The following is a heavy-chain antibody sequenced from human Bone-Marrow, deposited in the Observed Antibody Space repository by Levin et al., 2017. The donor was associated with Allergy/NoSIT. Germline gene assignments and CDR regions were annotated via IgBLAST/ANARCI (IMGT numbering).Heavy chain of an antibody. CDR1: SGSIRDYY. Sequence: SCTVSSGSIRDYYWSWIRQPPGKGLEWIGYIHHSGATNYNPSLNSRVTISMDTSKDQFSLKLSSLTAADTAIYYCTGDSNYAWFFTWGQGVLVTVSS. J-gene: IGHJ5*02. CDR2: IHHSGAT. V-gene: IGHV4-59*01. D-gene: IGHD3-9*01. CDR3: TGDSNYAWFFT.